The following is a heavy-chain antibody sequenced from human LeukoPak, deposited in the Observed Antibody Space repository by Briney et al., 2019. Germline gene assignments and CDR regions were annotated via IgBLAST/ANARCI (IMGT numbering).Heavy chain of an antibody. Sequence: GGSLRLSCAASGFTFSSYSMNWVRQAPGKGLEWVSYISSSSSTIYYADSMKGRFTISRDNAKNSLYLQMNSLRAEDTAVYYCARVGVGGSYYYFDYWGQGTLVTVSS. CDR3: ARVGVGGSYYYFDY. CDR1: GFTFSSYS. D-gene: IGHD1-26*01. J-gene: IGHJ4*02. CDR2: ISSSSSTI. V-gene: IGHV3-48*04.